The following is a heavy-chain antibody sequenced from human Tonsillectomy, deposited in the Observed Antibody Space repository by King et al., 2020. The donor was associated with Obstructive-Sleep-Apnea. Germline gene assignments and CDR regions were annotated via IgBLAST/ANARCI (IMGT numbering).Heavy chain of an antibody. J-gene: IGHJ4*02. D-gene: IGHD3-22*01. CDR3: ARADYYDSSGYSYYFDS. V-gene: IGHV4-38-2*02. CDR1: GYSFSSGYY. Sequence: VQLQESGPGLVKPSETLPLTCTVSGYSFSSGYYWGWIRQPPGKGLEWIGSIYHTGSTYYNPSLKSRVTISVETSKNQFSLKVNSATAADTAVYYCARADYYDSSGYSYYFDSWGQGTLVTVSS. CDR2: IYHTGST.